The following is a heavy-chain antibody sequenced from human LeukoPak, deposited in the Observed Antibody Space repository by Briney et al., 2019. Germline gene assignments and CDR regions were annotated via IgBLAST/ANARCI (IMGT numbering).Heavy chain of an antibody. D-gene: IGHD2-21*02. Sequence: PGGSLRLSCAASGFTFSSYAMSWVRQAPGKGLEWVSAISGSGGSTYYADSVKGRFTISRDNSKNTLYLQMNSLRAEDTAVYYCAKDRIGLGILVVTAITDWGQGTLVTVSS. V-gene: IGHV3-23*01. CDR2: ISGSGGST. CDR1: GFTFSSYA. J-gene: IGHJ4*02. CDR3: AKDRIGLGILVVTAITD.